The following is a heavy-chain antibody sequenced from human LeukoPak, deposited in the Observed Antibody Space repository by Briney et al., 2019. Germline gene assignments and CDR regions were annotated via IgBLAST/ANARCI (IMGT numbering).Heavy chain of an antibody. V-gene: IGHV1-46*01. D-gene: IGHD3-22*01. Sequence: ASVKVSCKASGYTFISYHMHWVRQAPGQGLEWMGMIKPSGGDTSYAQMFQGRVTMTSDMSTSTVYMELSSLRSEDTAVYYCARDYYDSSGRPKNVLVIWGQGTMVTVSS. CDR3: ARDYYDSSGRPKNVLVI. J-gene: IGHJ3*02. CDR2: IKPSGGDT. CDR1: GYTFISYH.